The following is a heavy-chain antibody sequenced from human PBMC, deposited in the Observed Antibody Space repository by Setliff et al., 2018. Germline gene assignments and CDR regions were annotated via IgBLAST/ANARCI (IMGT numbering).Heavy chain of an antibody. CDR1: FDYAGLHY. J-gene: IGHJ3*02. Sequence: ASETLSLTCTVSFDYAGLHYWTWIRQPPGKRLEWIGEIIHSGSTNYNPSLKSRVTISMDTSKNQFSLKVSSVTAADTAVYYCARKGISALSGVFDMWGQGTMVTVSS. CDR2: IIHSGST. V-gene: IGHV4-34*12. D-gene: IGHD2-15*01. CDR3: ARKGISALSGVFDM.